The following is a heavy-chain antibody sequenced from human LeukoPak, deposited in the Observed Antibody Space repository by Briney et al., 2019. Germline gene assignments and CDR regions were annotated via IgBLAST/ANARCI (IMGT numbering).Heavy chain of an antibody. D-gene: IGHD2-15*01. Sequence: PGVSLRLSCEASGFTFSSYSMNWVRQAPGKGLEWVSYISSSSGTIYYADSVKGRVTISRDNAKNSLYLQMSSLRDEDTAVYYCARDDSCSGGSCYSAQLDYWGQGTLVTVSS. CDR1: GFTFSSYS. V-gene: IGHV3-48*02. CDR2: ISSSSGTI. J-gene: IGHJ4*02. CDR3: ARDDSCSGGSCYSAQLDY.